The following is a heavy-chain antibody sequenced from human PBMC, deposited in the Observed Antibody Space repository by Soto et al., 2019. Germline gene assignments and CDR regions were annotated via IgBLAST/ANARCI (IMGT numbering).Heavy chain of an antibody. CDR1: GGSISSGGYY. Sequence: TLSLTCTVSGGSISSGGYYWSWIRQHPGKGLEWIGYIYYSGSTYYNPSLKSRVTISVDTSKNQFSLKLSSVTAADTAVYYCARDRRHYDSSGYSSFDYWGQGTLVTVSS. J-gene: IGHJ4*02. V-gene: IGHV4-31*03. CDR2: IYYSGST. CDR3: ARDRRHYDSSGYSSFDY. D-gene: IGHD3-22*01.